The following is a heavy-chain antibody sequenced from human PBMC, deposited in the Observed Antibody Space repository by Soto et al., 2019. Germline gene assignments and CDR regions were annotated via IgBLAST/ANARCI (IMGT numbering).Heavy chain of an antibody. CDR2: INQDGSEK. J-gene: IGHJ4*02. V-gene: IGHV3-7*01. Sequence: VQLVESGRGLVQPGGSLRLSCAASGFTFRSYWMSWVRQAPGKGLEWVANINQDGSEKYYVDSVKGRFTISRDNAKNSLYLQVNSLRAEDTAVYYCARDGVEAGLYLDNWGQGTLVTVSS. D-gene: IGHD6-19*01. CDR3: ARDGVEAGLYLDN. CDR1: GFTFRSYW.